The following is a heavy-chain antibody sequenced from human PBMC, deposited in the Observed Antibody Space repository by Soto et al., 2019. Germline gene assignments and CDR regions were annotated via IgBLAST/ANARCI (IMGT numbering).Heavy chain of an antibody. V-gene: IGHV3-30*18. Sequence: SLRLSCAASGFTFSSYGMHWVRQAPGKGLEWVALISYDGNNKYYGDSVKGRFTIFRDNSKNTLFLQMNSLRAEDTAVYFCAKDIEEVVYYSGMDVWGHGTTVTVS. CDR3: AKDIEEVVYYSGMDV. CDR1: GFTFSSYG. CDR2: ISYDGNNK. J-gene: IGHJ6*02. D-gene: IGHD3-10*01.